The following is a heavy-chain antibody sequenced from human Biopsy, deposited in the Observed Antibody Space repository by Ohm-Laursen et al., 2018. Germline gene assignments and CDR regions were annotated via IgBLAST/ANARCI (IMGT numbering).Heavy chain of an antibody. V-gene: IGHV4-59*02. Sequence: SETLSLTCIVSGDSVTKYYWSWIRQPPGKGLEWIGHIYYSVMTNYNPSLQSRVSISVDTSRNQVSLTLSSVTAADTAVYYCAKNLAVSSYALDIWGQGTMVTVSS. CDR2: IYYSVMT. D-gene: IGHD2/OR15-2a*01. CDR1: GDSVTKYY. CDR3: AKNLAVSSYALDI. J-gene: IGHJ3*02.